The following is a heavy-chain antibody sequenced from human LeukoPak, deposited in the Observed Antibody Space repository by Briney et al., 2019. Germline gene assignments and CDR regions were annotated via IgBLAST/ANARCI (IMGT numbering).Heavy chain of an antibody. J-gene: IGHJ6*02. CDR3: ALRLADFYYYGMDV. CDR1: GGSISSSSYY. V-gene: IGHV4-39*01. Sequence: SETLSLTCTVSGGSISSSSYYWGWIRQPPGKGLEWIGSIYYSGSTYYNPSLKSRVTISVDTSKNQFSLKLSSVAAADTAVYYCALRLADFYYYGMDVWGQGTTVTVS. CDR2: IYYSGST. D-gene: IGHD3-3*01.